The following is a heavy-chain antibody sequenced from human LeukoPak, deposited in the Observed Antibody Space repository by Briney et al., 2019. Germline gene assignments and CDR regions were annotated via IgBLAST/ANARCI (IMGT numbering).Heavy chain of an antibody. CDR3: ARRFLSYWYFDF. CDR1: GGSVSSSNW. D-gene: IGHD3-3*01. CDR2: IYHGGST. V-gene: IGHV4-4*02. J-gene: IGHJ2*01. Sequence: KPSGTLSLTCAVSGGSVSSSNWWSWVRQPPGKGLEWIGEIYHGGSTNYNPSLKSRVTISVDKSKNQFSLKLRSVTAADTAVYYCARRFLSYWYFDFWGRGTLVTVSS.